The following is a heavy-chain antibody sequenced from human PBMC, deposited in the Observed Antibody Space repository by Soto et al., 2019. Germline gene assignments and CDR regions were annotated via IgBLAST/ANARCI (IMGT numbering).Heavy chain of an antibody. CDR2: INHGGST. Sequence: QVQLQQWGAGLLKPSETLSLSCAVFGGSFSDYYWSWIRQPPGKGLEWIGEINHGGSTNYNPSLKRRVNISVDTSKDQFSPELSSVTAADTAVYYCARFGGDDAFDIWGQGTMVTVSS. D-gene: IGHD3-10*01. J-gene: IGHJ3*02. V-gene: IGHV4-34*01. CDR1: GGSFSDYY. CDR3: ARFGGDDAFDI.